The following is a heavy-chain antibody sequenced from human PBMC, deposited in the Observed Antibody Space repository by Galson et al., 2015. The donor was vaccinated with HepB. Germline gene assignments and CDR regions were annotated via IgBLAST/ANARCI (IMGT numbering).Heavy chain of an antibody. V-gene: IGHV2-70*01. CDR3: ARISRFCSSWYGDAFDI. Sequence: PALVKPTQTLTLTCIFSGFSLNTSGMCVSWIRQPPGKALEWLAHIDWDDDKYYSTSLKTRLTISKDTSKNQVVLTMTNMDPVDTATYYCARISRFCSSWYGDAFDIWGQGTMVTVSS. CDR2: IDWDDDK. J-gene: IGHJ3*02. CDR1: GFSLNTSGMC. D-gene: IGHD6-13*01.